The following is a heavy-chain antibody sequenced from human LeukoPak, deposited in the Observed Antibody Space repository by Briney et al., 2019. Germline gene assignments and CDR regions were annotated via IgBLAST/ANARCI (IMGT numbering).Heavy chain of an antibody. CDR2: IYYSGNT. CDR3: AKDGYYGSGSYSRFDP. J-gene: IGHJ5*02. D-gene: IGHD3-10*01. Sequence: SETLSLTCTVSGDSISSGDYHWTWIRQSPGKGLEWIGYIYYSGNTYSNPSLRSRLTISVDTSKNQFSLRLSSVTAADTAVYYCAKDGYYGSGSYSRFDPWGRGTLVTVSS. V-gene: IGHV4-30-4*01. CDR1: GDSISSGDYH.